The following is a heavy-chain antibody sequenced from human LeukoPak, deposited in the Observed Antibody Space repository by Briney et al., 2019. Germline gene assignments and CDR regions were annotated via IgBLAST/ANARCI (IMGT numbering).Heavy chain of an antibody. J-gene: IGHJ4*02. V-gene: IGHV3-48*02. CDR1: GFTFSTYA. D-gene: IGHD6-13*01. CDR2: ISSSSSTI. CDR3: ARVWGIAAAGGEIEY. Sequence: GGSLRHSCAASGFTFSTYAMNWVRQAPGKGLEWVSYISSSSSTIYYAYSVNGRFTISRDNAKNLLYLQMTSLRDEDTAVYYCARVWGIAAAGGEIEYWGQGTLVTVSS.